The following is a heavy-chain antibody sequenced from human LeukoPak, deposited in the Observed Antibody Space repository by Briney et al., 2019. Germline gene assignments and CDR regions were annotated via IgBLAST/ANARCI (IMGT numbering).Heavy chain of an antibody. Sequence: GGSLRLSCAASGFTFSSYWMNWVRQAPGKGLEWVSYISSSGSTIYYADSVKGRFTISRDNAKNSLYLQMNSLRAEDTAVYYCARDSGSGKYYYYYYMDVWGKGTTVTISS. J-gene: IGHJ6*03. CDR1: GFTFSSYW. CDR3: ARDSGSGKYYYYYYMDV. V-gene: IGHV3-48*04. D-gene: IGHD3-10*01. CDR2: ISSSGSTI.